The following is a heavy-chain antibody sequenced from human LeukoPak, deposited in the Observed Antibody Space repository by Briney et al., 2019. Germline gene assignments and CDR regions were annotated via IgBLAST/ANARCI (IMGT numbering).Heavy chain of an antibody. Sequence: ASVKVSCKASGYTFTGYYMHWVRQAPRQGLEWMGWINPNSGGTNYARKFQGRVTMTRDTSISTAYMELSRLRSDDTAVYNCAIGSYPDYWGQGTLVTVSS. V-gene: IGHV1-2*02. CDR1: GYTFTGYY. CDR2: INPNSGGT. J-gene: IGHJ4*02. CDR3: AIGSYPDY. D-gene: IGHD1-26*01.